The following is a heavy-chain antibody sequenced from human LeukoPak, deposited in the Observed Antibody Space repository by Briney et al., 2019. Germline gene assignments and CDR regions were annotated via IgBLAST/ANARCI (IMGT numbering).Heavy chain of an antibody. J-gene: IGHJ4*02. CDR3: ARETRDSNWNSVAYLDH. V-gene: IGHV1-69*08. D-gene: IGHD1-7*01. Sequence: SVKVSCKASGGTFSGNSITWVRQAPGQGLEWMGRFIPILNTTDYAQDFQGRVTLTADKSTSTAYMELMCLGSEDTAVYYCARETRDSNWNSVAYLDHWGQGTLVTVSS. CDR1: GGTFSGNS. CDR2: FIPILNTT.